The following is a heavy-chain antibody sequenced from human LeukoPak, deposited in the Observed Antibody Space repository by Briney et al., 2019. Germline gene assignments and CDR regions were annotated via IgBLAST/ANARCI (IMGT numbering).Heavy chain of an antibody. CDR2: IYSGGST. J-gene: IGHJ4*02. CDR3: AREVSVWNYFDY. Sequence: PGGSLRLSCAASGFTVSSNYMRWGRQAPGNGLEWVSVIYSGGSTYYADSVKGRFTISRDNSKNTLYLQMNSLRAEDTAVYYCAREVSVWNYFDYRGQGTLVTVSS. CDR1: GFTVSSNY. V-gene: IGHV3-66*02. D-gene: IGHD5/OR15-5a*01.